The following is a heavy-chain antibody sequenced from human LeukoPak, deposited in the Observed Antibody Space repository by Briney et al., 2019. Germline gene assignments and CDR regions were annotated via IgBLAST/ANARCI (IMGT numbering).Heavy chain of an antibody. Sequence: SQTLSLTCAVSGGSISSGGYFWSWIRQPPGKGLEWIGYIYHSGSTYYNPSLKSRVTISVDRSKNQFSLNLNSVTAADTAVYYCASRAYSGYDYDPWGQGTLVTVSS. J-gene: IGHJ5*02. D-gene: IGHD5-12*01. CDR1: GGSISSGGYF. CDR3: ASRAYSGYDYDP. CDR2: IYHSGST. V-gene: IGHV4-30-2*01.